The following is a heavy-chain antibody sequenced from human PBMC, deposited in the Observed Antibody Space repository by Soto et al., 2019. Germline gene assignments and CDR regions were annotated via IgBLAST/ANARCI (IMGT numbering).Heavy chain of an antibody. J-gene: IGHJ5*02. V-gene: IGHV4-39*01. CDR1: GGSISSSSYY. CDR2: IYYSGST. Sequence: PSETLSLTCTVSGGSISSSSYYWGWIRQPPGKGLEWIGSIYYSGSTYYNPSLKSRVTISVDTSKNQFSLKLSSVTAADTAVYYCARLGMVYAAVAGFDPWGQGTLVTVSS. CDR3: ARLGMVYAAVAGFDP. D-gene: IGHD2-8*01.